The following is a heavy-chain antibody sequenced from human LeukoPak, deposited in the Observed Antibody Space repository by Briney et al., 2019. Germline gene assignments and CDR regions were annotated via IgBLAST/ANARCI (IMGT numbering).Heavy chain of an antibody. CDR3: ARDVSSSTRAFDI. V-gene: IGHV3-48*03. J-gene: IGHJ3*02. CDR2: ISSSTSHT. D-gene: IGHD2-8*01. CDR1: GFTLSTYE. Sequence: GGSLRLSCAASGFTLSTYEMAWVRQAPGKGLEWVSFISSSTSHTFYADSVKGRFTIFRDTAKNSLYLQMNNLRGEDTAVYYCARDVSSSTRAFDIWGQGTMVAVS.